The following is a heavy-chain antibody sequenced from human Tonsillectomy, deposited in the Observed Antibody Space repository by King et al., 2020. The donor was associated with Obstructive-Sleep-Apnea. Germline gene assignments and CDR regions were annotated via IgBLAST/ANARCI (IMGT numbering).Heavy chain of an antibody. CDR3: AKGVLRYFDG. CDR2: VSGSGGNT. D-gene: IGHD3-9*01. CDR1: GFTFRSYA. Sequence: VQLVESGGGLVQPGGSLRLSCAASGFTFRSYAMSGVRQAPGKGLEWVSAVSGSGGNTYYADSVKGRFTISRDNSKNTLYLQMNSLRAEDTAVYYCAKGVLRYFDGWGQGTLVTVSS. J-gene: IGHJ4*02. V-gene: IGHV3-23*04.